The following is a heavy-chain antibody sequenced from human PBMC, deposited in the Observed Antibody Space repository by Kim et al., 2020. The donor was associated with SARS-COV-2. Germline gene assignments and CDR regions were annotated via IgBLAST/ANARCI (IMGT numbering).Heavy chain of an antibody. CDR1: DDSISSGAYY. CDR3: AALLRGSSNYDNWFDP. Sequence: SETLSLTCTVFDDSISSGAYYWSWIRQLPGKGLEWIGYVYHSGGTYYNPSLESRPTISVDTSKNQFSLDLTSVTAADTAVYYCAALLRGSSNYDNWFDPWGQGTLVIVSS. D-gene: IGHD4-4*01. J-gene: IGHJ5*02. CDR2: VYHSGGT. V-gene: IGHV4-31*02.